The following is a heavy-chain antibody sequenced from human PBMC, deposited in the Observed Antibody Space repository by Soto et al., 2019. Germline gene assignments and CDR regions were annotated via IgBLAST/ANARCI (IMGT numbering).Heavy chain of an antibody. CDR1: GFTFSTFW. J-gene: IGHJ4*02. V-gene: IGHV3-74*01. CDR2: INSDGSST. Sequence: EVQLVESGGGLVQPGGSLRLSCEASGFTFSTFWMHWVRQAPGKGLVWVSRINSDGSSTYYADSVKGRVTISRDNAKNTLYLQVNSLRPEDTAVYYCARDFEYWGQGTLDTVSS. CDR3: ARDFEY.